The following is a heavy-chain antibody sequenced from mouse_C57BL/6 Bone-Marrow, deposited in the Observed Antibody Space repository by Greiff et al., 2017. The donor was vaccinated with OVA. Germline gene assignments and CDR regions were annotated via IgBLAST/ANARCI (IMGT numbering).Heavy chain of an antibody. J-gene: IGHJ1*03. CDR3: ARHYYLDV. CDR1: GYTFTSYG. V-gene: IGHV1-81*01. CDR2: IYPRSGNT. D-gene: IGHD2-1*01. Sequence: QVQLKQSGAELARPGASVKLSCKASGYTFTSYGISWVKQRTGQGLEWIGEIYPRSGNTYYNEKFKGKATLTADKSSSTAYMELRSLTSEDSAVYFCARHYYLDVWGTGTTVTVSS.